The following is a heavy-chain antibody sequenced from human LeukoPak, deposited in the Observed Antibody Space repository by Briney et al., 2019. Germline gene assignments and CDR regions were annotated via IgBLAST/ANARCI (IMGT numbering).Heavy chain of an antibody. CDR3: ARGLRFLNY. CDR2: INHSGST. Sequence: PSETLSLTCPVYGGSFSGYYWSWIRQPPGKGLEWIGEINHSGSTNYNPSLKSRVTISVDTSKNQFSLKLSSVTAADTAVYYCARGLRFLNYWGQGTLVTVSS. CDR1: GGSFSGYY. J-gene: IGHJ4*02. V-gene: IGHV4-34*01. D-gene: IGHD3-3*01.